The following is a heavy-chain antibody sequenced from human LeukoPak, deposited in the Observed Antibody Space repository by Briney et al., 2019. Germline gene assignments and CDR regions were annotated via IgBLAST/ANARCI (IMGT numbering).Heavy chain of an antibody. CDR2: IKEDGGEK. CDR1: GFTFSGYW. Sequence: PGRSLRLSCAASGFTFSGYWMSWVRQAPGKGLEWAANIKEDGGEKYYVDSVKGRFTISRDNSKNSLFMQMNSLRAEDTAVYYCARDGGGWSTFDIWGQGTMVTVSS. CDR3: ARDGGGWSTFDI. V-gene: IGHV3-7*05. D-gene: IGHD6-19*01. J-gene: IGHJ3*02.